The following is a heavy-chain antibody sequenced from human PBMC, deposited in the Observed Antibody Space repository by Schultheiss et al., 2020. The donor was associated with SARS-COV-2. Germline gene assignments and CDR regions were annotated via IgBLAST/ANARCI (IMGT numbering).Heavy chain of an antibody. D-gene: IGHD6-19*01. CDR1: GFTFSNYA. CDR2: IWYDGNNK. V-gene: IGHV3-33*03. J-gene: IGHJ4*02. Sequence: GGSLRLSCAASGFTFSNYAMHWVRQAPGKGLEWVAVIWYDGNNKYYVNSVRGRFTISRDNAKNSLYLQMNSLRAEDTAVYYCARLNWPREAVAVYYFDYWGQGTLVTVSS. CDR3: ARLNWPREAVAVYYFDY.